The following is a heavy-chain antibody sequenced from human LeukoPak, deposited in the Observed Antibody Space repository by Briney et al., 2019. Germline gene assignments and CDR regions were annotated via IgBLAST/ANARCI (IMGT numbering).Heavy chain of an antibody. CDR2: IYYSGST. J-gene: IGHJ6*02. D-gene: IGHD4-17*01. Sequence: SETLSLTCTVSGGSISSSSYYWGWIRQPPGKGLEWIGYIYYSGSTNYNPSLKSRVTISVDTSKNQFSLKLSSVTAADTAVYYCARDEDGDYGYGMDVWGQGTTVTVSS. V-gene: IGHV4-61*01. CDR3: ARDEDGDYGYGMDV. CDR1: GGSISSSSYY.